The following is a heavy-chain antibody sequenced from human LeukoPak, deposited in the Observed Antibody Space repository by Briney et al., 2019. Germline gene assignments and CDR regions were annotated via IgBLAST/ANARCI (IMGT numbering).Heavy chain of an antibody. CDR3: AKELPEDQTFDY. J-gene: IGHJ4*02. CDR1: GFTFSSYA. V-gene: IGHV3-30-3*01. D-gene: IGHD1-14*01. CDR2: ISYDGSNK. Sequence: GGSLRLSCAASGFTFSSYAMHWVRQAPGKGLEWVAVISYDGSNKYYADSVKGRFTISRDNSKNTLYLQMNSLRAEDTAVYYCAKELPEDQTFDYWGQGTLVTVSS.